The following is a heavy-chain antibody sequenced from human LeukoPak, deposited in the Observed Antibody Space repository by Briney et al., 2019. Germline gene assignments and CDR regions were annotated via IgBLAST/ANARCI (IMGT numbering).Heavy chain of an antibody. CDR3: AREEWHILTGFDY. CDR2: IWYDGSNK. D-gene: IGHD3-9*01. CDR1: GFTLSSYG. J-gene: IGHJ4*02. Sequence: GGSLRLSCAASGFTLSSYGMHWVRQAPGKGLEGVAVIWYDGSNKYYADSVKGRFTICRDNSKNPLYLQMTSLRAEDTAVYYCAREEWHILTGFDYWGQGTLVTVSS. V-gene: IGHV3-33*01.